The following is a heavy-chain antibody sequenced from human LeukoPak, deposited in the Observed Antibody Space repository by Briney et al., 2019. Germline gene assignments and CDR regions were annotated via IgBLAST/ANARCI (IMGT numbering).Heavy chain of an antibody. V-gene: IGHV3-23*01. CDR2: ISGNGGST. Sequence: PAGGTLRLSCAASGFTFSSYGMGWVRQAPGKGLEWVSSISGNGGSTYYADSVKGRFTISRDNSKNTLYLQMNSLRAEDTAVYYCATGPYDILTGYFNFDYWGQGTLVTVSS. D-gene: IGHD3-9*01. CDR3: ATGPYDILTGYFNFDY. J-gene: IGHJ4*02. CDR1: GFTFSSYG.